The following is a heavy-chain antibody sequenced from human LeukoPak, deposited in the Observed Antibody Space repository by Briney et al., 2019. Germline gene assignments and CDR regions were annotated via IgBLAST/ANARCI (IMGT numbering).Heavy chain of an antibody. CDR2: IDNVGSTT. CDR1: GFTFSKYW. J-gene: IGHJ4*02. V-gene: IGHV3-74*01. CDR3: ATQDILDY. Sequence: HPGGSLRLSSEASGFTFSKYWMHWVRQAPGEGLVWVSRIDNVGSTTNYADSVKGRFTISRDNTNNTVYLQMNSLRAEDTAIYYCATQDILDYWGQGTLVTVSS.